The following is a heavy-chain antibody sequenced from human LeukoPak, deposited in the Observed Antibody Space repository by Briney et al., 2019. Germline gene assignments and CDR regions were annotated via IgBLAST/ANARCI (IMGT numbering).Heavy chain of an antibody. Sequence: PGGSLRLSCEASGFNFNSYGMHWVRQAPGKELEWVAFIRYDGINKYYGDSVKGRFTISRDSSKNTLYLEMNSLRPEDTAVYYCARAPGSSAVSPFDYWGQGTLVTVSS. CDR3: ARAPGSSAVSPFDY. V-gene: IGHV3-30*02. D-gene: IGHD1-26*01. CDR1: GFNFNSYG. J-gene: IGHJ4*02. CDR2: IRYDGINK.